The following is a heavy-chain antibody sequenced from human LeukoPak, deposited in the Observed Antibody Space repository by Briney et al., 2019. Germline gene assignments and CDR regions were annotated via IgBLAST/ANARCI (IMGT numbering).Heavy chain of an antibody. CDR2: IYSSGST. CDR3: ARDDGSRGYNWVDP. CDR1: GGSISSYY. D-gene: IGHD5-24*01. Sequence: PSETLSLTCTVSGGSISSYYWSWIRQPAGKGLEWIGRIYSSGSTNYNPSLKSRVTMPVDTSKNQFSLKLSSVTAADTAVYYCARDDGSRGYNWVDPWGQGTLVTVSS. J-gene: IGHJ5*02. V-gene: IGHV4-4*07.